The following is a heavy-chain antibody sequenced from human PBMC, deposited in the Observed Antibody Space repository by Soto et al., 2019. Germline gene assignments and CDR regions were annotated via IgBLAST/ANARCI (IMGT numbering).Heavy chain of an antibody. CDR3: VRDGTKTLRDWFDP. J-gene: IGHJ5*02. D-gene: IGHD1-1*01. Sequence: SETLSLTCTVSGGSISSYYWSWIRQPAGKGLEWIGRIYATGTTDYNPSLKSRVMMSVDTSKKQFSLRLRSVTAADTAVYYCVRDGTKTLRDWFDPWGQGISVTVSS. CDR1: GGSISSYY. V-gene: IGHV4-4*07. CDR2: IYATGTT.